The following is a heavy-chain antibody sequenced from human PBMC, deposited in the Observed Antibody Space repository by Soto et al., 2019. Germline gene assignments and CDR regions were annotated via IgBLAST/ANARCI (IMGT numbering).Heavy chain of an antibody. CDR2: IIPIFGTA. J-gene: IGHJ6*02. CDR1: GGTFSSYA. V-gene: IGHV1-69*06. D-gene: IGHD6-13*01. Sequence: GASVKVSCKASGGTFSSYAISWVRQAPGQGLEWMGGIIPIFGTANYAQKFQGRVTITADKSTSTAYMELSSLRSEDTAVYYCARGEQLVYYYYYGMDVWGQGTTVTAP. CDR3: ARGEQLVYYYYYGMDV.